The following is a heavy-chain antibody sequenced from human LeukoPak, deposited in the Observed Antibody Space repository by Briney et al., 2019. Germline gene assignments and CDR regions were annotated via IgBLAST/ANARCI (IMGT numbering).Heavy chain of an antibody. CDR2: IYYSGST. Sequence: SETLSLICTVSGGSISTYYWSWIRQPPGKGLEWIGYIYYSGSTNYNPSLKSRVTISVDTSKNQFSLKLSSVTAADTAVYYCARSRDGYNLAAFDIWGQGTMVTVSS. CDR1: GGSISTYY. D-gene: IGHD5-24*01. J-gene: IGHJ3*02. V-gene: IGHV4-59*01. CDR3: ARSRDGYNLAAFDI.